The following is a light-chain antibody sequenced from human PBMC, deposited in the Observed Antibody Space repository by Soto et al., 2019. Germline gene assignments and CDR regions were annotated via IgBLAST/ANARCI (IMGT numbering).Light chain of an antibody. J-gene: IGKJ5*01. V-gene: IGKV3-15*01. CDR2: GAS. Sequence: EIVMTQSPATLSVSPGESATLSCRASQSVASHLAWYQQKPGQVPRLLIFGASVRATGIPARCSGSGSGTEFVLPIDSLQSEDFAVYYCHQYNDWPSITFGQGTRLEI. CDR1: QSVASH. CDR3: HQYNDWPSIT.